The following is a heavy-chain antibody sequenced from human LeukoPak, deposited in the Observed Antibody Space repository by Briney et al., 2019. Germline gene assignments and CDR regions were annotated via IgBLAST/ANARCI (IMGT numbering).Heavy chain of an antibody. Sequence: SETLSLTCAVYGGSFSGYYWSWIRQPPGKGLEWIGEINHSGSTNYNPSLKSRVTISVDTSKNQFSLKLSSVTAADTAVYYCARGRGHYYGSGSYYDDYWGQGTLVTVSS. CDR2: INHSGST. D-gene: IGHD3-10*01. J-gene: IGHJ4*02. V-gene: IGHV4-34*01. CDR1: GGSFSGYY. CDR3: ARGRGHYYGSGSYYDDY.